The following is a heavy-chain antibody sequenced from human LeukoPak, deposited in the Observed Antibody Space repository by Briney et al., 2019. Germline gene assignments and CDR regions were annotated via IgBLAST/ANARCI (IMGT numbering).Heavy chain of an antibody. D-gene: IGHD3-10*01. J-gene: IGHJ4*02. Sequence: PGGSLRLPCAASGFTFSNNAMHWVRQAPGKGLVWVAYIRYDGGNAYYVDSVKGRFTISRDNSKDTLYLQMNGLRPEDTAVYFCAKGDYYGSGLDYWGQGAPVTVFS. CDR2: IRYDGGNA. CDR1: GFTFSNNA. CDR3: AKGDYYGSGLDY. V-gene: IGHV3-30*02.